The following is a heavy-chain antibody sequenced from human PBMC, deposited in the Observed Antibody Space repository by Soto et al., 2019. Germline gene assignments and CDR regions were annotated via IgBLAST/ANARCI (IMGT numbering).Heavy chain of an antibody. CDR1: GFTFSSSA. V-gene: IGHV3-23*01. J-gene: IGHJ4*02. Sequence: VGSLRLSCAASGFTFSSSAMSWVRQAPGKGLEWVSAISGSGGSTYYADSVKGRFTISRDNSKNTLYLQMNSLRAEDTAVYYCAKDREYYYDSSPAFDYWGQGTLVTVSS. D-gene: IGHD3-22*01. CDR2: ISGSGGST. CDR3: AKDREYYYDSSPAFDY.